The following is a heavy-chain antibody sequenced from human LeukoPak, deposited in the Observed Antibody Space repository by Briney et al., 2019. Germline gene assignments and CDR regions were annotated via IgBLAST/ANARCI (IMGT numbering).Heavy chain of an antibody. Sequence: PSQTLSLTCTVSGGSIRSGSYFWTWIRQPAGKALEWIGRVDSSGTTNYNPSLNGRVTISVDTSKNQFSLKLSSVTAADTAVYYCARGDWQYINNWSNWFDPWGQGTLVTVSS. D-gene: IGHD1-1*01. CDR2: VDSSGTT. CDR1: GGSIRSGSYF. V-gene: IGHV4-61*02. CDR3: ARGDWQYINNWSNWFDP. J-gene: IGHJ5*02.